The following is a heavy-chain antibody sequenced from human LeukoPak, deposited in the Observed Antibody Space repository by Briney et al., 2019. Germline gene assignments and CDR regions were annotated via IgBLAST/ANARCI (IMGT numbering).Heavy chain of an antibody. CDR3: ARRGGTYYGNTFDI. CDR1: GGSISSTSYY. Sequence: PSETLSLTCTVSGGSISSTSYYWGWIRQPPGKGLEWIGDIYYSGSTYYNPSLKSRVTISVDTSKNQFSLKLSPVTAADTAVYYCARRGGTYYGNTFDIWGQGTMVTVSS. J-gene: IGHJ3*02. CDR2: IYYSGST. V-gene: IGHV4-39*01. D-gene: IGHD1-26*01.